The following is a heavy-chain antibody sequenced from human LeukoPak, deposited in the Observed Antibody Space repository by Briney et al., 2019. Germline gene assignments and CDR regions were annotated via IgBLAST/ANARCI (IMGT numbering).Heavy chain of an antibody. Sequence: SVKVSCKASGGTFSSYAISWVRQAPGQGLEWMGGNIPIFGTANYAQKFQGRVTITADESTSTAYMELSSLRSENTAVYYCARDMGGWYYFDYWGQGTLVTVSS. CDR3: ARDMGGWYYFDY. CDR2: NIPIFGTA. J-gene: IGHJ4*02. D-gene: IGHD6-19*01. CDR1: GGTFSSYA. V-gene: IGHV1-69*01.